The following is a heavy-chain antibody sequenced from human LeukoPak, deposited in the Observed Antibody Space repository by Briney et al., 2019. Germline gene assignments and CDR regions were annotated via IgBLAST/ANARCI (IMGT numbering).Heavy chain of an antibody. V-gene: IGHV3-49*04. J-gene: IGHJ4*02. Sequence: GGSLRLSCADSGFTVNRNYLSWVRQAPGKGLEWVGFIRSKAYGGTTEYAASVEGRFSISRDDSKSIAYLQMNSLKTEDTAVYYCTTDRGFVVVVPAADYWGQGTLVTVSS. CDR2: IRSKAYGGTT. D-gene: IGHD2-2*01. CDR3: TTDRGFVVVVPAADY. CDR1: GFTVNRNY.